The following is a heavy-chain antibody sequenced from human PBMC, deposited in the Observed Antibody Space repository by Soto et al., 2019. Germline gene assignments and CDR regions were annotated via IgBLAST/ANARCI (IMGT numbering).Heavy chain of an antibody. CDR2: ISYDGSDI. CDR1: GFTFSRYA. CDR3: ARDQGSGWPYYFDY. J-gene: IGHJ4*02. V-gene: IGHV3-30-3*01. D-gene: IGHD6-19*01. Sequence: VQLVESGGGVVQPGRSLRLSCAASGFTFSRYALHWVRQAPGKGLEWVAVISYDGSDIYYADSVMGRFTISRDNSKNTLFLQMNSLRPEDTAIYYCARDQGSGWPYYFDYWGQGILVTVSS.